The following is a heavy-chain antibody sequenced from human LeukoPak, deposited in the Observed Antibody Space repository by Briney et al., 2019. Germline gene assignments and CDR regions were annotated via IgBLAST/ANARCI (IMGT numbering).Heavy chain of an antibody. CDR2: INSDGSST. CDR3: ARGDSSGWYYFDY. D-gene: IGHD6-19*01. J-gene: IGHJ4*02. Sequence: PGGSLRLSCAASGFTFSSYWMHWVRQAPGKGLVWVSRINSDGSSTSYADSVKGRFTISRDNARNSLYLQMNSLRAEDTAVYYCARGDSSGWYYFDYWGQGTLVTVSS. V-gene: IGHV3-74*01. CDR1: GFTFSSYW.